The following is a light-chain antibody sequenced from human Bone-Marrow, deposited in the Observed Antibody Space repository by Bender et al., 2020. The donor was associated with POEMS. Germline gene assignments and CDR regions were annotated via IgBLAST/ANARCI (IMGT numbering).Light chain of an antibody. CDR2: DVT. CDR3: LSYAGSSTLI. CDR1: NSNVGGYDY. J-gene: IGLJ2*01. V-gene: IGLV2-11*01. Sequence: QSALTQPRSVSGSPGQSVTISCTGTNSNVGGYDYVSWYQQHPGKAPKLMIYDVTKRPSGVSDRFSGSKSGYTASLTIAGLQADDEADYYCLSYAGSSTLIFGGGTKLTVL.